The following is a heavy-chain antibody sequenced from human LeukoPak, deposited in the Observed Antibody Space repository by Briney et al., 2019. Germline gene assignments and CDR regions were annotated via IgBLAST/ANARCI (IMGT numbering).Heavy chain of an antibody. D-gene: IGHD3-22*01. CDR2: IYYSGNT. CDR1: GYSISSGYY. V-gene: IGHV4-38-2*02. J-gene: IGHJ3*02. Sequence: SETLSLTCTVSGYSISSGYYWGWIRQPPGKGLEWIGSIYYSGNTYYNASLKSQVSISIDTSKNQFSLRLTSVTAADTAVYYCAKSNGYGLIDIWGQGTMVTVSS. CDR3: AKSNGYGLIDI.